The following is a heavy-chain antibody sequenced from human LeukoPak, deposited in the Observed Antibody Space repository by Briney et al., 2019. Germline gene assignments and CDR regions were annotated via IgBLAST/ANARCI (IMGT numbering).Heavy chain of an antibody. CDR1: GGSTSSYY. V-gene: IGHV4-59*12. Sequence: PSETLSLTCTVSGGSTSSYYWSWIRQPPGKGLEWIGYIYYSGSTNYNPSLKSRVTISVDTSKNQFSLKLSSVTAADTAVYYCARTTVTTRTAFDIWGQGTMVTVSS. J-gene: IGHJ3*02. CDR2: IYYSGST. D-gene: IGHD4-17*01. CDR3: ARTTVTTRTAFDI.